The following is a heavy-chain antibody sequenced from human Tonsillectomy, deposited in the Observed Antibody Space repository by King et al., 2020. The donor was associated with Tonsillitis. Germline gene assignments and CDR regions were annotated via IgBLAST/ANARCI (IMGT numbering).Heavy chain of an antibody. Sequence: VQLVESGGGLVQPGGSLRLSCAASGFSFSSYWMSWVRQAPGKGLQWVANIKQDGSDKYYVDSVKGRFTISRDNAKNSLYLQMNSLRAEGTAVYYCAREMATSWGYYYGMDVWGQGTTVTVSS. CDR1: GFSFSSYW. V-gene: IGHV3-7*01. D-gene: IGHD5-24*01. CDR3: AREMATSWGYYYGMDV. J-gene: IGHJ6*02. CDR2: IKQDGSDK.